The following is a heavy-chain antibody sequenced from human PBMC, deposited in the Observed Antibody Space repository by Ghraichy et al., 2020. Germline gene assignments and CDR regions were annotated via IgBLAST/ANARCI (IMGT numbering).Heavy chain of an antibody. CDR1: GGSISSSSYY. D-gene: IGHD5-18*01. V-gene: IGHV4-39*01. CDR2: IYYSGST. CDR3: ASQPRALDTAMVTNVDY. Sequence: SETLSLTCTVSGGSISSSSYYWGWIRQPPGKGLEWIGSIYYSGSTYYNPSLKSRVTISVDTSKNQFSLKLSSVTAADTAVYYCASQPRALDTAMVTNVDYWGQGTLVTVSS. J-gene: IGHJ4*02.